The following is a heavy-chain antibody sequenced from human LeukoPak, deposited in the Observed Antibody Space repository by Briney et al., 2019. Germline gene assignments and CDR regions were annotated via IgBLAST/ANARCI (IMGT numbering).Heavy chain of an antibody. CDR3: VRDLMGSGSTTAYLHH. CDR1: GFTVSSNY. J-gene: IGHJ1*01. D-gene: IGHD1-7*01. Sequence: GGSLRLSCAASGFTVSSNYMSWVRQAPGKGLEWVSSISRRSRHVYYAGSVQGRFTISRDNAENSLYLQMNSLRAEDMAVYFCVRDLMGSGSTTAYLHHWGQGTLVTVSS. V-gene: IGHV3-21*01. CDR2: ISRRSRHV.